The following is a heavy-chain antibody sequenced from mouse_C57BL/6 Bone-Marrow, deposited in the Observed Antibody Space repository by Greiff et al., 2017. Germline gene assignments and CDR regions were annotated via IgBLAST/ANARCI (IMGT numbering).Heavy chain of an antibody. CDR2: INPSNGGT. CDR3: ARGGELLRTWFAY. Sequence: QVQLQQPGTELVKPGASVKLSCKASGYTFTSYWMHWVKQRPGQGLEWIGNINPSNGGTNYNEKFKSKATLTVDKSSSTAYMQFSSLTSEDSAVYYCARGGELLRTWFAYWGQGTLVTVSA. D-gene: IGHD1-1*01. J-gene: IGHJ3*01. V-gene: IGHV1-53*01. CDR1: GYTFTSYW.